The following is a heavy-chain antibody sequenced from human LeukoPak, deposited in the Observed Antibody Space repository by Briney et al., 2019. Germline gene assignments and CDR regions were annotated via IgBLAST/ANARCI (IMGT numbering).Heavy chain of an antibody. V-gene: IGHV4-31*03. Sequence: TLSLTCTVSGGSISSGGYYWRWIREHPGKGLEWTGYIYYSGSTYYNPSLKSRVTISVDTSKNQFSLKLSSVTAADTAVYYCARVRYCSSTSCYPRFDPWGQGTLVTVSS. CDR1: GGSISSGGYY. J-gene: IGHJ5*02. D-gene: IGHD2-2*01. CDR3: ARVRYCSSTSCYPRFDP. CDR2: IYYSGST.